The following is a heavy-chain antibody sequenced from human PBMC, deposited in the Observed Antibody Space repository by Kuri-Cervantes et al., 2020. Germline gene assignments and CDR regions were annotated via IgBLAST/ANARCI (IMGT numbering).Heavy chain of an antibody. V-gene: IGHV4-34*01. J-gene: IGHJ3*02. CDR3: ARGRDYDYIWGSYRPRDAFDI. CDR1: GGSFSSYY. CDR2: INHSGST. D-gene: IGHD3-16*02. Sequence: SETLSLTCAVYGGSFSSYYWSWIRQPPGRGLEWIGEINHSGSTNYNPSLKSRVTISVDTSKNQFSLKLSSVTAADTAVYYCARGRDYDYIWGSYRPRDAFDIWGQGTMVTVSS.